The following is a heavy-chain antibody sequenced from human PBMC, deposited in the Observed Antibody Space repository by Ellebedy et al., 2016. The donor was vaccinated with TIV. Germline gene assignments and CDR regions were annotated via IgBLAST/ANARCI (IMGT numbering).Heavy chain of an antibody. Sequence: GGSLRLXXAASGFTFSSYGMHWVRQAPGKGLEWVAVIWCDGSNKYYADSVKGRFTISRDNSKNTLYLQMNSLRAEDTAVYYCARQVATPTGYYDSSGYYYYWGQGTLVTVSS. D-gene: IGHD3-22*01. CDR2: IWCDGSNK. J-gene: IGHJ4*02. V-gene: IGHV3-33*01. CDR1: GFTFSSYG. CDR3: ARQVATPTGYYDSSGYYYY.